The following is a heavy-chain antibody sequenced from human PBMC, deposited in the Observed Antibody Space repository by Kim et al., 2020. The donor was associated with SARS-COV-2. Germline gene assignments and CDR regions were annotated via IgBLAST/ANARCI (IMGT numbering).Heavy chain of an antibody. D-gene: IGHD2-2*01. V-gene: IGHV3-7*01. CDR3: ATSRSLDY. Sequence: DGSEKYYVDSVKGRFTISRDNAKNSLYLQVNSLRAEDTAAYYGATSRSLDYWGQGTLVIVSS. CDR2: DGSEK. J-gene: IGHJ4*02.